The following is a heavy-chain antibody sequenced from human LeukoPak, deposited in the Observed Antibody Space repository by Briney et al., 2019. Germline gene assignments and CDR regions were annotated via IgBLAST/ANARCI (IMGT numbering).Heavy chain of an antibody. CDR3: AREGNGLLSKDLDY. V-gene: IGHV1-2*02. D-gene: IGHD2-15*01. CDR1: GYTFTDYY. J-gene: IGHJ4*02. CDR2: INPHSGGT. Sequence: ASVKVSCTASGYTFTDYYIHWVRQAPGQGLEWMGYINPHSGGTSSPQKFQGRVTMTTDASISTAYMELSRLTSDDTAVYYCAREGNGLLSKDLDYWGQGTLVTVSS.